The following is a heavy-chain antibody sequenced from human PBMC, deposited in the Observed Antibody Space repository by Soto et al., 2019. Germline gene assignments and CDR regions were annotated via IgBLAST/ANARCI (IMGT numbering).Heavy chain of an antibody. D-gene: IGHD6-13*01. V-gene: IGHV3-23*01. CDR3: AKDQWDSSSWFDAYDI. Sequence: GGSLRLSCAASGFTFSSYAMSWVRQAPGKGLEWVSAISGSGGSTYYADSVKGRSTISRDNSKNTLYLQMNSLRAEDTAVYYCAKDQWDSSSWFDAYDIWGQGTMVTFSS. CDR1: GFTFSSYA. CDR2: ISGSGGST. J-gene: IGHJ3*02.